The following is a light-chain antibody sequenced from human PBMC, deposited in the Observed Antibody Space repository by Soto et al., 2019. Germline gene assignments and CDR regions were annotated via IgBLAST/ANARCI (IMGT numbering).Light chain of an antibody. CDR3: QQSYSIFT. CDR2: AAS. V-gene: IGKV1-39*01. CDR1: QSINTY. Sequence: DIQMTQSPSSLSASVGDRVTITCRTSQSINTYLNWFQQKPGEAPKLLIFAASSLQSGVPSRFSGSGSGTDFTLTISSLQPEDFAIYYCQQSYSIFTFGGGTKVDSK. J-gene: IGKJ4*01.